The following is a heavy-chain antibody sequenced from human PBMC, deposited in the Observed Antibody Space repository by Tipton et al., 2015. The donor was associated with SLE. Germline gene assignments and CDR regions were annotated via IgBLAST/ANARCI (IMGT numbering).Heavy chain of an antibody. V-gene: IGHV4-61*01. CDR3: ARLTYYYYMDV. Sequence: TLSLTCTVSGGSVSSGSYYWSWIRQPPGKGLEWIGYIYYSGSTDYSPSLKSRLTISVDTSKNQFSLKLSSVTAADTAVYYCARLTYYYYMDVWGKGTTVTVAS. CDR1: GGSVSSGSYY. CDR2: IYYSGST. J-gene: IGHJ6*03.